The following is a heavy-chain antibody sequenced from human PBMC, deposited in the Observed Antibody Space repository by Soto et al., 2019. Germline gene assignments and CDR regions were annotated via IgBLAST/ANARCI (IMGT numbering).Heavy chain of an antibody. Sequence: QVQLVQSGAEVKKPGASVKVSCKASGYTFTNCGISWVRQAPGQGLEWMGWISAYNGKTNYAQISQGRVTMTTDTATSTPYMELRGLRSDDTAVYYCARAPSILLFGDLDFDYWGQGTLVTVSS. CDR1: GYTFTNCG. J-gene: IGHJ4*02. CDR3: ARAPSILLFGDLDFDY. V-gene: IGHV1-18*01. CDR2: ISAYNGKT. D-gene: IGHD3-10*01.